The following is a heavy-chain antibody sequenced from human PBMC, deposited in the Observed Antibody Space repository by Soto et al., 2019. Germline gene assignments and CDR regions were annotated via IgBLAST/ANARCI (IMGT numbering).Heavy chain of an antibody. CDR3: ARGSTTEKVDS. CDR2: INHSGST. V-gene: IGHV4-34*01. Sequence: SETLSLTCAVYGGSFSGYYWNCIRQPPGKGLEWIGEINHSGSTNYNPSLKSRVTISADTSMNQFSLTLTSVTAADTAMYYCARGSTTEKVDSWGQGILVTVSS. CDR1: GGSFSGYY. J-gene: IGHJ4*02.